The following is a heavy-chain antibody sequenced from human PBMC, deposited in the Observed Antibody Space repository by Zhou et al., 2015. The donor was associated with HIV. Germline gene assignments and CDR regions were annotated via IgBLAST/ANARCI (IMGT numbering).Heavy chain of an antibody. Sequence: QVQLVQSGAEVKKPGSSVKVSCKGSGGTFSRYGITWVRQAPGQGLEWMGGIIPIFGAANNAQKFQGRVTITADESTNTAYMELISLTSEDTAVYYCAILGYCTNGVCSSAFDIWGQGTMVTVSS. D-gene: IGHD2-8*01. CDR1: GGTFSRYG. J-gene: IGHJ3*02. V-gene: IGHV1-69*12. CDR2: IIPIFGAA. CDR3: AILGYCTNGVCSSAFDI.